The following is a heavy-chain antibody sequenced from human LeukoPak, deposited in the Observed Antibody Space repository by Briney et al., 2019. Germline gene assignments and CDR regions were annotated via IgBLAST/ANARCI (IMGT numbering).Heavy chain of an antibody. CDR2: MNPNSGKT. D-gene: IGHD2-2*01. CDR3: ARADIVVVPAAMDFDY. CDR1: GYTFTSYD. V-gene: IGHV1-8*01. Sequence: ASVKVSCKASGYTFTSYDINWVRQATGQGLERMGWMNPNSGKTGYAQKFQGRVTMTRNTSISTAYMELSSLRSEDTAVYYCARADIVVVPAAMDFDYWGQGTLVTVSS. J-gene: IGHJ4*02.